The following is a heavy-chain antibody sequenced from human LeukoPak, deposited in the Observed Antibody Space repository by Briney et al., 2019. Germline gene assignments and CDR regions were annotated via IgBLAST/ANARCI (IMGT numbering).Heavy chain of an antibody. CDR1: GFTLSNYA. D-gene: IGHD1-26*01. Sequence: GGSLRLSCAASGFTLSNYAMSWVRQAPGKGLEWVADISGSGGSTYYADSVKGRFTISRDNSKGTLDLQMNSLRAEDTAVYYCAKHPIVGATGNFDYWGQGTLVTVSS. CDR3: AKHPIVGATGNFDY. J-gene: IGHJ4*02. CDR2: ISGSGGST. V-gene: IGHV3-23*01.